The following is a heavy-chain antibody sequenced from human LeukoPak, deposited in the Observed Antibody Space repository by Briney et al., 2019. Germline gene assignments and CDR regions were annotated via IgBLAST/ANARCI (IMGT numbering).Heavy chain of an antibody. CDR2: ISGDGGTT. Sequence: PGGSLRLSCGASGFNFNESSFHWVRQAPGKGLEWVSLISGDGGTTFYADSVRGRFTISRDNRRNSVHLQMNGLRLDDSALYYCVKDKGADKSSNLIYYYSYMDVWGKGSTVTVSS. CDR3: VKDKGADKSSNLIYYYSYMDV. J-gene: IGHJ6*03. CDR1: GFNFNESS. D-gene: IGHD6-6*01. V-gene: IGHV3-43*01.